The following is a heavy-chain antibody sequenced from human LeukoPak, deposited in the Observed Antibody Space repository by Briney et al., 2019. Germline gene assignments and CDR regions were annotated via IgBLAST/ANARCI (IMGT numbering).Heavy chain of an antibody. CDR3: TRDGGWRDDY. D-gene: IGHD3-16*01. Sequence: GGSLRLSCAASGFTFSSYSMNWVRQAPGKGLEWVLYVSSDSSTIQYADSVKGRFTISRDNAKNSLNLQMNSLRAEDTAVYYCTRDGGWRDDYWGQGTLVTVSS. V-gene: IGHV3-48*01. CDR1: GFTFSSYS. J-gene: IGHJ4*02. CDR2: VSSDSSTI.